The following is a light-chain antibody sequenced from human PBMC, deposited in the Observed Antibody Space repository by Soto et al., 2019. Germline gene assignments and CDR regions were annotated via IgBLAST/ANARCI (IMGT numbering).Light chain of an antibody. V-gene: IGLV2-14*01. Sequence: QSALAQPASVAGSAGQTVTISCTGTSGDVGSYNYVSWYQQHPGKPPKLMIYEVSARPSGVSDRFSGSKSGNTDSLNISRPQAADEADYYCSSIRTTASIVFGTGTKVTVL. CDR2: EVS. J-gene: IGLJ1*01. CDR1: SGDVGSYNY. CDR3: SSIRTTASIV.